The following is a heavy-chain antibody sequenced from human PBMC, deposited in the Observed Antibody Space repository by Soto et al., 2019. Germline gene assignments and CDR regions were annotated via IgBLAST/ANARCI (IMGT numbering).Heavy chain of an antibody. Sequence: GGSLRLSCAASGFTFSSYWMHWVRQAPGKGLVWVSRINSDGSSTSYADSVKGRFTISRDNAKNTLYLQMNSLRAEDTAVYYCAIKYSQYCSGGSCLYFDFWGQGTRVTVSS. V-gene: IGHV3-74*01. CDR2: INSDGSST. J-gene: IGHJ4*02. CDR1: GFTFSSYW. CDR3: AIKYSQYCSGGSCLYFDF. D-gene: IGHD2-15*01.